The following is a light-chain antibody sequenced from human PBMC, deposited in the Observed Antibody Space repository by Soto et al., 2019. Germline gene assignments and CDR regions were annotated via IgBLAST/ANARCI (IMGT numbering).Light chain of an antibody. Sequence: QSALTQPPSASGSPGQSVTISCTGTSSDIGGYNSVSWYQQHPGKAPRLMIYEVNKRPSGVPDRFSGSKSGYTASLTVSGLQTEDEADYYCQTWGTGFQVFGGGTKLTVL. J-gene: IGLJ2*01. CDR3: QTWGTGFQV. V-gene: IGLV2-8*01. CDR1: SSDIGGYNS. CDR2: EVN.